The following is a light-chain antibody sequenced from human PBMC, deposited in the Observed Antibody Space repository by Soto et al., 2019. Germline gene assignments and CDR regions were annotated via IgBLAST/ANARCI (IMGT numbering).Light chain of an antibody. CDR1: NIGSKS. J-gene: IGLJ2*01. CDR3: QVWDIGSGVV. CDR2: YDS. Sequence: SYVLTQAPSVSVAPGKTARITCGENNIGSKSVHWYQQKPGQAPVLVIFYDSDRPSGIPERFSGSNSGNTATLTISRVEAGDEANYYCQVWDIGSGVVFGGGTKLTVL. V-gene: IGLV3-21*04.